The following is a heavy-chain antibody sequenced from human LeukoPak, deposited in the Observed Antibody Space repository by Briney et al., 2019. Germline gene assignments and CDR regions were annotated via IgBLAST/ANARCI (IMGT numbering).Heavy chain of an antibody. V-gene: IGHV4-59*01. D-gene: IGHD5-24*01. CDR1: GGSISSYY. Sequence: PSETLSLTCTVSGGSISSYYWSWLRQPPGKGLEWIGYIYYSGSTNYNPSLKSRVTISVDTSKNQFSLKLSSVTAADTAVYYCARDGDGYNYRWFDPWGQGTLVTVSS. J-gene: IGHJ5*02. CDR2: IYYSGST. CDR3: ARDGDGYNYRWFDP.